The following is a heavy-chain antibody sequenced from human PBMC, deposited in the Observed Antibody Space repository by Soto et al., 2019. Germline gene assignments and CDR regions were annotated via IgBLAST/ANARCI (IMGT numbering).Heavy chain of an antibody. V-gene: IGHV1-69*13. CDR3: ARPLRSAATEDAFDI. Sequence: SVKVSCKASGGTFSSYAISWVRQAPGQGLEWMGGIIPIFGTANYAQKLQGRVTITADESTSTAYMELSSLRSEDTAVYYCARPLRSAATEDAFDIWGQGTMVTVSS. J-gene: IGHJ3*02. CDR2: IIPIFGTA. CDR1: GGTFSSYA. D-gene: IGHD2-2*01.